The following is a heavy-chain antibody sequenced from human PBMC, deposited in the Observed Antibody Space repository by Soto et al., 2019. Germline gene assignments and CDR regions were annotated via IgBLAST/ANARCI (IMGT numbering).Heavy chain of an antibody. CDR1: GYRFTSYW. CDR3: TRLATYYDTLSGYYFDY. D-gene: IGHD3-9*01. Sequence: GESLKISCEGSGYRFTSYWIAWVRQMPGKGLEWMGIIFPGDSSSRYSPSFQGQVTISADKSISTAYLQWSSLKASDTAMYYCTRLATYYDTLSGYYFDYWGQGTLVTVSS. CDR2: IFPGDSSS. V-gene: IGHV5-51*01. J-gene: IGHJ4*02.